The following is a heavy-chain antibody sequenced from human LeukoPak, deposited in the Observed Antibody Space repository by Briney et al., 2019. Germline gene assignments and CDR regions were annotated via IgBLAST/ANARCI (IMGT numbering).Heavy chain of an antibody. Sequence: PSETLSLTCTVSGGSISSYYWSWIRQPPGKGLEWIGYIYYSGSTNYNPSLKSRVTISVDTSKNQFSLKLSSATAADTAVYYCAAGYSGYDFDYWGQGTLATVSS. V-gene: IGHV4-59*01. CDR3: AAGYSGYDFDY. J-gene: IGHJ4*02. CDR1: GGSISSYY. CDR2: IYYSGST. D-gene: IGHD5-12*01.